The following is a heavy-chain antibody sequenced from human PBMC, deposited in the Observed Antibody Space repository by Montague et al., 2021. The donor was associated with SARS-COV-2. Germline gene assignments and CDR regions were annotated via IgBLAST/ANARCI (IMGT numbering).Heavy chain of an antibody. CDR2: IHHGGST. V-gene: IGHV4-34*01. J-gene: IGHJ6*03. CDR1: GGSFSTYS. Sequence: SETLSLTCAVHGGSFSTYSWNWIRQPPGKGLEWIGEIHHGGSTNYNPSLKSRVTISADTSKNQFSLKLTSVAAADTAVYYCARLGDGVVPSPILGVGPYYSYNYMDVWGKGTTATVSS. CDR3: ARLGDGVVPSPILGVGPYYSYNYMDV. D-gene: IGHD3-10*01.